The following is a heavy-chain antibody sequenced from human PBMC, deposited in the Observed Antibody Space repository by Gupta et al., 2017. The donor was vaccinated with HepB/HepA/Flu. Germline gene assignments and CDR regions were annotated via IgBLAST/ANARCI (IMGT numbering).Heavy chain of an antibody. CDR1: GGSISSYY. CDR2: IYTSGST. J-gene: IGHJ6*03. V-gene: IGHV4-4*07. Sequence: QVQLQESGPGLVKPSETLSLTCTVSGGSISSYYWSWIRQPAGKGLEWIGRIYTSGSTNYNPSLKSRVTMSVDTSKNQFSLKLSSVTAADTAVYYCARDLEGYCSSTSCHDTDYYYYYMDVWGKGTTVTVSS. D-gene: IGHD2-2*01. CDR3: ARDLEGYCSSTSCHDTDYYYYYMDV.